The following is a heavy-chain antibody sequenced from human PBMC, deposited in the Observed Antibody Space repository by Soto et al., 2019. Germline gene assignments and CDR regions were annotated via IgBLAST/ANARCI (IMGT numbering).Heavy chain of an antibody. V-gene: IGHV3-33*01. CDR2: IWYDGSNK. D-gene: IGHD6-6*01. J-gene: IGHJ4*02. CDR1: GFTFSSYG. Sequence: GGSLRLSCAASGFTFSSYGMHWVRQAPGKGLEWVAVIWYDGSNKYYADSVKGRFTISRDNSKNTLYLQMNSLRAEDTAVYYCARDYSKYSSSCFDYWGQGTLVTVYS. CDR3: ARDYSKYSSSCFDY.